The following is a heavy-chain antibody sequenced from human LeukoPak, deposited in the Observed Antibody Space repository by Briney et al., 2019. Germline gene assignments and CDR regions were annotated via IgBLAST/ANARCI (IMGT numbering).Heavy chain of an antibody. CDR2: INHSGST. V-gene: IGHV4-34*01. CDR1: GGSFSGYY. CDR3: AIHEGPYSGSYSFDY. D-gene: IGHD1-26*01. Sequence: SETLSLTCAVYGGSFSGYYWSWIRQPPGKGLEWIGEINHSGSTNYNPSLKSRVTISVDTSKNQFSLKLSSVTAADTAVYYCAIHEGPYSGSYSFDYWGQGTLVTVSS. J-gene: IGHJ4*02.